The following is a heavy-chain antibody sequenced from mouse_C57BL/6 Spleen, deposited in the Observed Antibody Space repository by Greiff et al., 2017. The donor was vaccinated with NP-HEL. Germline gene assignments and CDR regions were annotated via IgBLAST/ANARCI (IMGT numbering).Heavy chain of an antibody. Sequence: VQLQQPGTELVKPGASVKLSCKASGYTFTSYWMHWVKQRPGQGLEWIGNINPSNGGTNYNEKFKSKATMTVDKSSSTAYMQLSSLTSEDSAVYYCASHYYGSSYPYWYFDVWGTGTTVTVSS. CDR2: INPSNGGT. CDR3: ASHYYGSSYPYWYFDV. J-gene: IGHJ1*03. V-gene: IGHV1-53*01. CDR1: GYTFTSYW. D-gene: IGHD1-1*01.